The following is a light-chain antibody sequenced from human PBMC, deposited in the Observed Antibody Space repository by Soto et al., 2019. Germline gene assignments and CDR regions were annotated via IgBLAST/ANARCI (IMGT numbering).Light chain of an antibody. CDR1: QSISSW. CDR3: LRYDTYSWT. V-gene: IGKV1-5*03. Sequence: DIQMTQYPSTLSASVGDRVTITCRACQSISSWLAWYQQKPGKAPTLLIYAASGLASGVPSRFSGWVSGTEFTLTISSLQPDDVATYYCLRYDTYSWTFGQGTKVEIK. J-gene: IGKJ1*01. CDR2: AAS.